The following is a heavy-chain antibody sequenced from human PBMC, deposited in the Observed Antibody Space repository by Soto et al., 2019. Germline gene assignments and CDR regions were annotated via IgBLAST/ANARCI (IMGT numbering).Heavy chain of an antibody. V-gene: IGHV3-48*02. J-gene: IGHJ4*02. Sequence: GGSLRLSCAASGFTFSSYSMNWVRQAPGKGLEWVSYISSSSSTIYYADSVKGRFTISRDNAKNSLYLQMNSLRDEDTAVYYCAREGITGITIFGVVTAPPDYWGQGTLVTVSS. CDR1: GFTFSSYS. D-gene: IGHD3-3*01. CDR2: ISSSSSTI. CDR3: AREGITGITIFGVVTAPPDY.